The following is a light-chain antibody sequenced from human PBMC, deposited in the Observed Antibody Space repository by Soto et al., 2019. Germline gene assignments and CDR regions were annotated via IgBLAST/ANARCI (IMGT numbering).Light chain of an antibody. J-gene: IGKJ2*01. CDR3: SQYVTSPPYT. Sequence: EIVLTQSPGTLSLSPGERATLSCRASQSVSSSYLAWYQQKPGQAPRLLIYGASSRATGIPDRFSGSGSGTHFTLPISRLEPAVFAVSYCSQYVTSPPYTFGQGTKLEIK. CDR2: GAS. V-gene: IGKV3-20*01. CDR1: QSVSSSY.